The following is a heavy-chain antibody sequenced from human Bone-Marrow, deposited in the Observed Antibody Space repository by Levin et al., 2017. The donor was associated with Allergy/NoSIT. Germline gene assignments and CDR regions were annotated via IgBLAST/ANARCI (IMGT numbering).Heavy chain of an antibody. D-gene: IGHD6-13*01. CDR3: VREAREIAAGGYYYYGMDV. V-gene: IGHV3-33*01. J-gene: IGHJ6*02. CDR2: IWNDGTNI. Sequence: SCVASGFTFSSYGMHWVRQAPGKGLEWVALIWNDGTNIYYGDSVKGRFTISRDNSKNTLYLEMNSLSVEDTAVYYCVREAREIAAGGYYYYGMDVWGQGTTVTVSS. CDR1: GFTFSSYG.